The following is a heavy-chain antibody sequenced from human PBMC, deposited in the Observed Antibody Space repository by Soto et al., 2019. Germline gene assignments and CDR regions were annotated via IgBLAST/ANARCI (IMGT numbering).Heavy chain of an antibody. CDR2: IYYSGNT. Sequence: SETLSLTCVVSGDSIRSYYWNWIRQPPGKGLERIVCIYYSGNTNYNPSLRGRVTISIDTSKSQFSLNLNSVTAADTAVYYCARGRGAVTPIDYWAQGNLVTVSS. D-gene: IGHD6-19*01. CDR3: ARGRGAVTPIDY. V-gene: IGHV4-59*01. J-gene: IGHJ4*02. CDR1: GDSIRSYY.